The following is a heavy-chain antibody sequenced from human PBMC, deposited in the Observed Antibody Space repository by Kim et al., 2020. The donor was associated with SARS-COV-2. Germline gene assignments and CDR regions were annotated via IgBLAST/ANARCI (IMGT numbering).Heavy chain of an antibody. V-gene: IGHV3-7*03. J-gene: IGHJ5*02. Sequence: YYVDSVKGRFTISRDNAKNSLYLQMNSLRAEDTAVYYCARVDWNYDWFDPWGQGTLVTVSS. CDR3: ARVDWNYDWFDP. D-gene: IGHD1-7*01.